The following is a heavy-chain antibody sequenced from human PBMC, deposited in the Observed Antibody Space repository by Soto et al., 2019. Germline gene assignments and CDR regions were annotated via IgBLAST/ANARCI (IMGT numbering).Heavy chain of an antibody. D-gene: IGHD3-10*01. J-gene: IGHJ4*02. V-gene: IGHV3-33*01. CDR3: ARDLGTMVRGTPFDY. Sequence: GGSLRLSCAASGFTFSSYGMHWVRQAPGKGLEWVAVIWYDGSNKYYADSVKGRFTISRDNSKNTLYLQMNSLRAEDTAVYYCARDLGTMVRGTPFDYWGQGTLVTVSS. CDR2: IWYDGSNK. CDR1: GFTFSSYG.